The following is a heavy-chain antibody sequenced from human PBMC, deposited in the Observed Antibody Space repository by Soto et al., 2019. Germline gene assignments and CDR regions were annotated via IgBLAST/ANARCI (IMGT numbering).Heavy chain of an antibody. Sequence: QVQLVQSGAEVKKPGASVKVSCKASGYNFNSYTISWVRQAPGQGLEWMGRISAYNGNTNYAQKLQGRVTMTTDTSTSTAYMELRSLGSDDTAVYHCARVVGALGHWFDPGGQGTLVTVSS. CDR2: ISAYNGNT. D-gene: IGHD1-26*01. J-gene: IGHJ5*02. CDR1: GYNFNSYT. V-gene: IGHV1-18*01. CDR3: ARVVGALGHWFDP.